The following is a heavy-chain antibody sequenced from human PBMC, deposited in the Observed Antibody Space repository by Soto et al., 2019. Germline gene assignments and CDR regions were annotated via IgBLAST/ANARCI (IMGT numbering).Heavy chain of an antibody. CDR1: GYSFTSYW. J-gene: IGHJ6*02. CDR3: ARSDGYNYHYYYYGMDV. CDR2: IYPGDSDT. V-gene: IGHV5-51*01. D-gene: IGHD5-12*01. Sequence: PGESLKISCKGSGYSFTSYWIGWVRQMPGKGLEWMGIIYPGDSDTRYSPSFQGQVTISADKSISTAYLQWSSLKASDTAMYYCARSDGYNYHYYYYGMDVWGQGTTVTVS.